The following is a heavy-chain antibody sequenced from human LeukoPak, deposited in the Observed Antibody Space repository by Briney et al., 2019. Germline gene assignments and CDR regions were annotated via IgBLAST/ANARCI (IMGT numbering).Heavy chain of an antibody. CDR2: IKQDGSEK. CDR1: GFTFSSYW. Sequence: GGSLRLSCAASGFTFSSYWMSWVRQAPGKGLEWVANIKQDGSEKYYVDSVKGRFTISRDNAKNSLYLQMNSLRAEDTAVYYCARVGDIVVVPAAIGYMDVWGKGTTVAVSS. CDR3: ARVGDIVVVPAAIGYMDV. V-gene: IGHV3-7*01. J-gene: IGHJ6*03. D-gene: IGHD2-2*02.